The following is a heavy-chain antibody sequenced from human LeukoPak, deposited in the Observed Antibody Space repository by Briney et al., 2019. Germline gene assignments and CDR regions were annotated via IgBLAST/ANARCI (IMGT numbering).Heavy chain of an antibody. CDR2: IYHSGST. CDR1: GYSISSGYY. V-gene: IGHV4-38-2*02. D-gene: IGHD2-21*01. Sequence: SETLSLTCTVSGYSISSGYYWGWIRQPPGEGLGWIGSIYHSGSTYYNPSLKSRVTISVDTSKNQFSLQLSSVTAADTAVYYCARRVGVALDYWGQGTLVTVSS. J-gene: IGHJ4*02. CDR3: ARRVGVALDY.